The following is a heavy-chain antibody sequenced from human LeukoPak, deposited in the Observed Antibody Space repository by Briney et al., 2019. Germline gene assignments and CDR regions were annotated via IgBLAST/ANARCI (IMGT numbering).Heavy chain of an antibody. D-gene: IGHD2/OR15-2a*01. CDR3: AKGLSYLLYN. J-gene: IGHJ4*02. Sequence: GGALRLSCAASGFTFTNYAMGWVRQAPGKGVEWVSTNSESGGSTNYADSVKGRFTISRDNSKTTLYLQRNSLRAEDTALYYCAKGLSYLLYNWGQGTLVTVSS. V-gene: IGHV3-23*01. CDR1: GFTFTNYA. CDR2: NSESGGST.